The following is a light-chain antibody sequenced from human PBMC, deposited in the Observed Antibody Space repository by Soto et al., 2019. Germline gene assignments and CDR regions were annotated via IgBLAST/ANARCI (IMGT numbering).Light chain of an antibody. CDR2: NNN. V-gene: IGLV1-44*01. CDR1: SSNIETNT. J-gene: IGLJ2*01. Sequence: QSVLTQPPSASGTPGQRVTISCSGSSSNIETNTVDWYQHLPGTAPKVLIFNNNQRPSGVPDRFSGSKSGTSASLAISGLQSEDAADYYCAVWDDSLSGMVFGGGTKLTVL. CDR3: AVWDDSLSGMV.